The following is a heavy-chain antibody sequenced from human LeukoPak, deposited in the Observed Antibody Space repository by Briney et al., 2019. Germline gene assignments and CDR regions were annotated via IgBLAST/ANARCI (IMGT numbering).Heavy chain of an antibody. CDR3: ARDPRVYSYGHDYYYYGMDV. CDR1: GGSISSYY. D-gene: IGHD5-18*01. Sequence: SETLSLTCTVSGGSISSYYWNWIRQPPGKGLEWIGYIYYSGSTNYNPSLKSRVTISVDTSKNQFSLKLSSVTAADTAVYYCARDPRVYSYGHDYYYYGMDVWGQGTTVTVSS. V-gene: IGHV4-59*12. CDR2: IYYSGST. J-gene: IGHJ6*02.